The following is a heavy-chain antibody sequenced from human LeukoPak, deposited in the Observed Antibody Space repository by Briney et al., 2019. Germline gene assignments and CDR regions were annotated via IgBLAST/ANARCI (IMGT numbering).Heavy chain of an antibody. D-gene: IGHD5-18*01. CDR1: GFTVSSNY. J-gene: IGHJ6*03. CDR2: IYSGGST. Sequence: GGSLRLSCAASGFTVSSNYMSWVRQAPGKGLEWVSVIYSGGSTYYADFVKGRFTISRDNSKNTLYLQMNSLRAEDTAVYYCARELREMVTPNLYYYMDVWGKGTTVTVSS. CDR3: ARELREMVTPNLYYYMDV. V-gene: IGHV3-53*01.